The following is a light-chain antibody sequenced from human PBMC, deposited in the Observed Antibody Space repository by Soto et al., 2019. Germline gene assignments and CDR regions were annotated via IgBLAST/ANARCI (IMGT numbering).Light chain of an antibody. CDR3: CSYAGSYTYD. V-gene: IGLV2-11*01. CDR1: SSDVGGYNY. J-gene: IGLJ1*01. Sequence: QSVLTQPRSVSGSPGQSVTISCTGTSSDVGGYNYVSWYQQHPGKAPKLMIYDVTTRPSGVPDRFSGSKSGNTASLTISGLQAEDEADYYFCSYAGSYTYDFGTGSKAPS. CDR2: DVT.